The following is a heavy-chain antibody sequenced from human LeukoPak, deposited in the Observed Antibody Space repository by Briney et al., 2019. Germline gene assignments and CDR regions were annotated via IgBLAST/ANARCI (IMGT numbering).Heavy chain of an antibody. V-gene: IGHV3-7*01. CDR2: TKPDGSAE. CDR3: ARDGGLHTNFDY. J-gene: IGHJ4*02. CDR1: GFSFRNYW. Sequence: GGSLRLSCAASGFSFRNYWMGWVRQAPGKGLEWVANTKPDGSAEYYADSVRGRFTASRDNANNLLYLQMNRLRAEDTAVYYCARDGGLHTNFDYWGQGTPLTVSS. D-gene: IGHD2-15*01.